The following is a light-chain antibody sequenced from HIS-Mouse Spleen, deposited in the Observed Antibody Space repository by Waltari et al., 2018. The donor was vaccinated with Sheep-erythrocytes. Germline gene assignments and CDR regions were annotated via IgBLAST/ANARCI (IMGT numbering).Light chain of an antibody. J-gene: IGKJ4*01. CDR3: QQYDNLLALT. Sequence: DIQMTQSPSSLSASVGDRVTITCQASQDISNYLNWYQQKPGKAPKLLIYDASNLETGDPSRLSGSGSGTDFTFTISSLQPEDIATYYCQQYDNLLALTFGGGTKVEIK. CDR1: QDISNY. CDR2: DAS. V-gene: IGKV1-33*01.